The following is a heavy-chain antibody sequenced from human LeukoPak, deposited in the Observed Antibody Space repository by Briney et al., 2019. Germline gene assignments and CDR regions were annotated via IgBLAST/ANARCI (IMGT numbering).Heavy chain of an antibody. CDR3: ARDLMMEGRYFYHYMDV. V-gene: IGHV4-39*07. CDR2: IYYSGST. CDR1: GGSISSSSYY. Sequence: SETLSLTCTVSGGSISSSSYYWGWIRQPPGKGLEWIGSIYYSGSTYYNPSLKSRVTISVDTSKNQFSLKLSSVTAADTAVYYCARDLMMEGRYFYHYMDVWGKGTTVTISS. D-gene: IGHD2-8*01. J-gene: IGHJ6*03.